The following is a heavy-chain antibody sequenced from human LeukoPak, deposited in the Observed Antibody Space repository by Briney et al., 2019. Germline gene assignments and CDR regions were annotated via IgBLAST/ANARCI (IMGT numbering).Heavy chain of an antibody. CDR3: ARAGGGTYYFDF. D-gene: IGHD1-26*01. J-gene: IGHJ4*02. Sequence: SETLSLTCTVSGGSISSSSYYWGWIRQPPGQGLEWIAEIYHSGNTNYNPSLKSRVTISLDKSKNQFSLKLTSVTAADTALYFCARAGGGTYYFDFWGRGTLVTVSS. V-gene: IGHV4-39*07. CDR1: GGSISSSSYY. CDR2: IYHSGNT.